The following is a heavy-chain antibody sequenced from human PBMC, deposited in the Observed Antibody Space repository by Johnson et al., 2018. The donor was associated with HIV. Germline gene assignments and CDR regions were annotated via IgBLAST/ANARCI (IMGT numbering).Heavy chain of an antibody. CDR3: ARDLDWGRQSGAFDI. CDR2: ISYDGGNK. V-gene: IGHV3-30*04. D-gene: IGHD7-27*01. J-gene: IGHJ3*02. Sequence: QVQLVESGGGVVQPGRSQRLSCAASGFTFSSYALYWVRQVPGKGLEWVATISYDGGNKYYADSVKGRFTISRDNSKNTLFLQMNSLRAEDTALYYCARDLDWGRQSGAFDIWGQGTMVTVSS. CDR1: GFTFSSYA.